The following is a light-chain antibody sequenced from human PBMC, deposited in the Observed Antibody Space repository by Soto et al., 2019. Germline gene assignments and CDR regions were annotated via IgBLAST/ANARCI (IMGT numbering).Light chain of an antibody. CDR2: DIS. J-gene: IGKJ5*01. Sequence: EIRMTQFPATVSASPGEGVTLSCWASQDVTTNFAWYQVKSGQPPRLLIHDISTRATGVPARLRGSGYGTELTISISGMKYEDFEVYFCQQYNNWTFSFGHGTRLEIK. CDR3: QQYNNWTFS. CDR1: QDVTTN. V-gene: IGKV3-15*01.